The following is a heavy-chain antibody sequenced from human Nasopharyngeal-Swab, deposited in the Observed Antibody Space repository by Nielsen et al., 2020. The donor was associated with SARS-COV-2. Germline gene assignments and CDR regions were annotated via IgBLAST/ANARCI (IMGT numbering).Heavy chain of an antibody. J-gene: IGHJ6*02. CDR3: ARDQVDTAMVFFSYYYYYGMDV. Sequence: SCAAPGFTFSSYAMHWVRQAPGKGLEWVAVISYDGSNKYYADSVKGRFTISRDNSKNTLYLQMNSLRAEDTAVYYCARDQVDTAMVFFSYYYYYGMDVWGQGTTVTVSS. D-gene: IGHD5-18*01. CDR1: GFTFSSYA. V-gene: IGHV3-30-3*01. CDR2: ISYDGSNK.